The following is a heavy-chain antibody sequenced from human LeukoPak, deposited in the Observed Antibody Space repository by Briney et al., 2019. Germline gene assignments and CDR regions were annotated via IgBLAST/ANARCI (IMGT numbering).Heavy chain of an antibody. CDR1: GFTFSNYA. J-gene: IGHJ4*02. D-gene: IGHD7-27*01. CDR3: VRDNWGTDY. V-gene: IGHV3-23*01. CDR2: ITGSGGGT. Sequence: PGGSLRLSCAASGFTFSNYAMNWVRQAPGKGLEWVSTITGSGGGTYYADSVKGRFTISRDNSKNTFYQQMNSLSAEDTAVYYCVRDNWGTDYWGQGTLVTVSS.